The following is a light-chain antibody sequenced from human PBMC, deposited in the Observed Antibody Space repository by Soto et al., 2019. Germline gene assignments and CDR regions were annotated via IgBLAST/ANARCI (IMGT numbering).Light chain of an antibody. V-gene: IGKV1-27*01. CDR1: QGISNY. CDR2: VAS. J-gene: IGKJ4*01. Sequence: DIPMTQSPSSLSASVGDRVTITCRASQGISNYLAWYQQKPGKVPKVLIYVASALQSGVPSRFSGSGSGRYFTLNISSLQPEDVATYYCQEYNSGLTFGGGTKVEIK. CDR3: QEYNSGLT.